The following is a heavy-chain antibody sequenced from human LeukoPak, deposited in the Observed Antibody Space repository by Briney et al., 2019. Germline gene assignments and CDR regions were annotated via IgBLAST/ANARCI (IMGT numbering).Heavy chain of an antibody. D-gene: IGHD3-10*01. Sequence: GGPLRLSCAASGFTVSSNYMSWVRQAPGKGLEWVSVIYSGGSTYYADSVKGRFTISRDNSKNTLYLQMNSLRAEDTAVYYCARERGSYYYGMDVWGQGTTVTVSS. CDR2: IYSGGST. CDR3: ARERGSYYYGMDV. V-gene: IGHV3-66*01. CDR1: GFTVSSNY. J-gene: IGHJ6*02.